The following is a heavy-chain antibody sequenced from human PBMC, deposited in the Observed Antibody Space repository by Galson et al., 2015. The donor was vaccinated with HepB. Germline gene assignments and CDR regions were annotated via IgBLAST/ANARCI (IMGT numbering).Heavy chain of an antibody. CDR1: GGTFSNYA. D-gene: IGHD6-19*01. J-gene: IGHJ6*02. Sequence: SVKVSCKASGGTFSNYAISWVRRAPGQGLEWMGGIIPIFGTANYAQNFQGRVTITADESTSTAYMELSSLRSEDTAVYYCARGRGIAVVSIASYYYYYDIDVWGQGTTVTVSS. V-gene: IGHV1-69*13. CDR3: ARGRGIAVVSIASYYYYYDIDV. CDR2: IIPIFGTA.